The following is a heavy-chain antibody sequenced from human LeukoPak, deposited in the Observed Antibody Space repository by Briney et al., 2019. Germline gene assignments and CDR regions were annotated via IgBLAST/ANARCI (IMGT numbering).Heavy chain of an antibody. CDR1: GCTFSDHY. Sequence: GWSLRLSCAASGCTFSDHYMDWVRQAPGKGLEWVGRIRNKANRYTTEYAASVKGRFTISRDDSKNSLYLQMNSLKCEDTAVYYCAREWDSGSYYLGYFDYWGQGTLVTVSS. CDR2: IRNKANRYTT. J-gene: IGHJ4*02. D-gene: IGHD1-26*01. V-gene: IGHV3-72*01. CDR3: AREWDSGSYYLGYFDY.